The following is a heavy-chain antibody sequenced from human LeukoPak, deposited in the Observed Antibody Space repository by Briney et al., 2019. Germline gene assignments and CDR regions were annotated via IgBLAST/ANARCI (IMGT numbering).Heavy chain of an antibody. CDR2: IIPIFGTA. J-gene: IGHJ4*02. V-gene: IGHV1-69*13. CDR3: ARELRGYSSSWYWVPHFDY. CDR1: GGTFSSYA. D-gene: IGHD6-13*01. Sequence: GASVKVSCKASGGTFSSYAISWVRQAPGQGLEWMGGIIPIFGTANYAQKFQGRVTITADESTSTAYMELSSLRSEDTAVYYCARELRGYSSSWYWVPHFDYWGQGTLVTVSS.